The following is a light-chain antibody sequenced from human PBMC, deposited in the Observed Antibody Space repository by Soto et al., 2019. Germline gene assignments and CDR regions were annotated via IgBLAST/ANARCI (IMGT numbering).Light chain of an antibody. CDR3: SSYTSSVTRV. CDR2: EVT. J-gene: IGLJ1*01. V-gene: IGLV2-14*01. Sequence: QSALTQPASVSGSPGQSLTISCTGTSSDVGGYDTVSWYQQHPGKAPRLIIYEVTNRPSGVSYRFSASKSGNTASLTISGLQAEDEADYFCSSYTSSVTRVSGTGTKVTVL. CDR1: SSDVGGYDT.